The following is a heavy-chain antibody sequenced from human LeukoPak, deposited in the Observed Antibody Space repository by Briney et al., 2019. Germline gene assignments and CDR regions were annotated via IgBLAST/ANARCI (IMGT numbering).Heavy chain of an antibody. CDR2: ISSSGSTI. CDR3: ARGLVGGSGTAFDV. D-gene: IGHD3-10*01. V-gene: IGHV3-48*04. Sequence: GGSLRLSCAASGFTFSSYGMSWVRQAPGKGLEWISYISSSGSTIYYADSVKGRFTISRDNAKNSLYLQMNSLRAEDTAVYYCARGLVGGSGTAFDVWGQGTTVTVSS. CDR1: GFTFSSYG. J-gene: IGHJ3*01.